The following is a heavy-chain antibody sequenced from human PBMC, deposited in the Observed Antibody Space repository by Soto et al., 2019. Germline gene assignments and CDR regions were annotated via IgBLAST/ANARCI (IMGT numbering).Heavy chain of an antibody. CDR3: ARVAFCSSTSCYGWNYYGMDV. CDR2: INPSGGST. V-gene: IGHV1-46*01. D-gene: IGHD2-2*01. Sequence: ASVKVSCKASGGTFSSYAISWVRQAPGQGLEWMGIINPSGGSTSYAQKFQGRVTMTRDTSTSTVYMELSSLRSEDTAVYYCARVAFCSSTSCYGWNYYGMDVWGQGTTVTVSS. CDR1: GGTFSSYA. J-gene: IGHJ6*02.